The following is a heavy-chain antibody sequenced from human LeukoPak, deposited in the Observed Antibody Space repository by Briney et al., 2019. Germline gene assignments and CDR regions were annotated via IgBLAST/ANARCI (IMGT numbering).Heavy chain of an antibody. CDR1: GGSISSYF. D-gene: IGHD5-12*01. CDR2: IYRSGST. J-gene: IGHJ4*02. V-gene: IGHV4-59*12. Sequence: PSETLSLTCTVSGGSISSYFWVWIRQPPGKGLEWIGSIYRSGSTNYNPSLKSRVTISINTSKNQFSLKLSSVTAADTAVYYCARRNGQDIVATFRRRYYFDYWGQGTLVTVSS. CDR3: ARRNGQDIVATFRRRYYFDY.